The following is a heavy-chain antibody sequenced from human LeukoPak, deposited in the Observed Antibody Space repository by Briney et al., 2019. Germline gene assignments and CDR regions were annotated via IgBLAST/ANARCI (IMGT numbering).Heavy chain of an antibody. D-gene: IGHD5-18*01. V-gene: IGHV4-59*08. CDR3: ARGLGYSYGHYYFDY. CDR1: GGSISSYY. CDR2: IYYSGST. J-gene: IGHJ4*02. Sequence: SETLSLTCTVSGGSISSYYWSWIRQPPGKGLEWIGYIYYSGSTNYNPSLKSRVTISVDTSKNQFSLKLSSVTAADTAVYYCARGLGYSYGHYYFDYWGQGTLVTVFS.